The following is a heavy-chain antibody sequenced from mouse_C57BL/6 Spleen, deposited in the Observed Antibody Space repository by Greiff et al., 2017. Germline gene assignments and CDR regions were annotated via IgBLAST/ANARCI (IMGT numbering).Heavy chain of an antibody. D-gene: IGHD2-2*01. V-gene: IGHV1-64*01. CDR2: IHPNSGST. CDR3: ALWLRRGSHFDD. Sequence: QVQLQQPGAELVKPGASVKLSCKASGYTFTSYWMHWVKQRPGQGLEWIGMIHPNSGSTNYNEKFKSKATLTVDKSSSTAYMQLSSLTSEDSAVYYCALWLRRGSHFDDWGQGTTLTVSS. J-gene: IGHJ2*01. CDR1: GYTFTSYW.